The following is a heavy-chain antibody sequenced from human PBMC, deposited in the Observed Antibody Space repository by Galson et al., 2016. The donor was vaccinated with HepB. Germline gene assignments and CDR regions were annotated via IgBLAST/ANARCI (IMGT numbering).Heavy chain of an antibody. CDR3: ARDRVYYGSGSYYTSEFDY. Sequence: SLRLSCAASGFTFSTYSMHWVRQAPGKGLEWVAVMSYIGSNKYFADSVKGRFSISRDNSKNILYLQMNSLRAEDTAVYYCARDRVYYGSGSYYTSEFDYWGQGTLVTVSS. CDR1: GFTFSTYS. J-gene: IGHJ4*02. CDR2: MSYIGSNK. V-gene: IGHV3-30-3*01. D-gene: IGHD3-10*01.